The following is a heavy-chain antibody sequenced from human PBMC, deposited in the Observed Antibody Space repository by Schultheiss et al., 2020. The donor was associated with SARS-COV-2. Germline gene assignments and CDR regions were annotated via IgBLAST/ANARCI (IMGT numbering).Heavy chain of an antibody. CDR2: IYHSGST. CDR1: GGSISSSNW. Sequence: SETLSLTCAVSGGSISSSNWWSWVRQPPGKGLEWIGEIYHSGSTNYNPSLKSRVTISVDTSKNQFSLKLSSVTAAYTAVYYCARGDCSSTSCYVGRDYYYGMDVWGQGTTVTVSS. J-gene: IGHJ6*02. V-gene: IGHV4-4*02. D-gene: IGHD2-2*01. CDR3: ARGDCSSTSCYVGRDYYYGMDV.